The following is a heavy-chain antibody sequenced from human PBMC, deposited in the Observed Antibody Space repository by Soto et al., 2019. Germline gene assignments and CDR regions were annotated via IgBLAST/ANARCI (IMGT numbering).Heavy chain of an antibody. J-gene: IGHJ6*02. V-gene: IGHV1-69*12. Sequence: QVQLVQSGAEVKKPGSSVKVSCKASGGTFSSYAISWVRQAPGQGLEWMGGIIPIFGTANYAQKFQGRVTMTAXXSXSRXYMELSSLRPEDTAVYYCARVTAARRVYYYYGMDVWGQGTTVTVSS. CDR1: GGTFSSYA. D-gene: IGHD6-6*01. CDR2: IIPIFGTA. CDR3: ARVTAARRVYYYYGMDV.